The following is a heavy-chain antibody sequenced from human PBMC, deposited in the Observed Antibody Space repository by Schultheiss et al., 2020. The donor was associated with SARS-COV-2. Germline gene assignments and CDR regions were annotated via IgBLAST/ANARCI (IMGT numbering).Heavy chain of an antibody. CDR1: GGSISSYY. CDR2: IYTSGST. J-gene: IGHJ4*02. Sequence: SETLSLTCTVSGGSISSYYWSWIRQPAGKGLEWIGRIYTSGSTNYNPSLKSRVTMSVDTSKNQFSLKLSSVTAADTAVYYCARSRDYYYGSGSYYSFDYWGQGTLVTVSS. CDR3: ARSRDYYYGSGSYYSFDY. V-gene: IGHV4-4*07. D-gene: IGHD3-10*01.